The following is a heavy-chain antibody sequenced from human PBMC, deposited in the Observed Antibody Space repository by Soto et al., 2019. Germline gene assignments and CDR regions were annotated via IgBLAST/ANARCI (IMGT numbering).Heavy chain of an antibody. V-gene: IGHV3-11*01. CDR1: GFIFSDYY. CDR3: ARDFDADSRTDFDY. Sequence: QVQLVESGGGLVKPGGSLRLSCATSGFIFSDYYMHWIRQAPGKGLEWISNISGNGRIIQYADSAKGRFTVSRDNAQNSVDLQMNSLRAEDTAMYFCARDFDADSRTDFDYWGQGTLVTVSS. CDR2: ISGNGRII. J-gene: IGHJ4*02. D-gene: IGHD4-17*01.